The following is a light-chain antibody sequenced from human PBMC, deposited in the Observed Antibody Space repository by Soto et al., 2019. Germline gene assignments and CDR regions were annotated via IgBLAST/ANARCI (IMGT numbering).Light chain of an antibody. Sequence: QAVVTQPPSVSGAPGQRVTISCTGSSSNIRAGYDVHWYQQLPGTAPKLLIYGNSNRPSGVPDRFSGSKSGTSASLAITGLQAEDEADYYCQSYDSSLSALVFGGGTTLTVL. CDR1: SSNIRAGYD. J-gene: IGLJ2*01. CDR2: GNS. CDR3: QSYDSSLSALV. V-gene: IGLV1-40*01.